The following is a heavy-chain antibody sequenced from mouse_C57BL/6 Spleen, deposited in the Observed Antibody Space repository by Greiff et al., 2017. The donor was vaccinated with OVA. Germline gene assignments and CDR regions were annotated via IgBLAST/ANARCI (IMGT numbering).Heavy chain of an antibody. Sequence: EVQLQESGPVLVKPGASVKMSCKASGYTFTDYYMNWVKQSHGKSLEWIGVINPYNGGTSYNQKFKGKATLTVDKSSSTAYMELNSLTSEDSAVYYCAYYYGSSYRLDYWGQGTTLTVSS. V-gene: IGHV1-19*01. J-gene: IGHJ2*01. CDR2: INPYNGGT. D-gene: IGHD1-1*01. CDR1: GYTFTDYY. CDR3: AYYYGSSYRLDY.